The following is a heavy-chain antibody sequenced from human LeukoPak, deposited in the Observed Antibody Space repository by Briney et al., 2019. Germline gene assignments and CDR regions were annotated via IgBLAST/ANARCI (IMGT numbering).Heavy chain of an antibody. V-gene: IGHV4-39*07. CDR2: IYYSGST. CDR3: ARTSWFGSYYFDY. D-gene: IGHD3-10*01. CDR1: GGSISSSSYY. J-gene: IGHJ4*02. Sequence: KPSETLSLTCTVSGGSISSSSYYWGWIRQPPGKGLEWIGSIYYSGSTYYNPSLKSRVTISVDTSKNQFSLKLSSVTAADTAVYYCARTSWFGSYYFDYWGQGTLVTVSS.